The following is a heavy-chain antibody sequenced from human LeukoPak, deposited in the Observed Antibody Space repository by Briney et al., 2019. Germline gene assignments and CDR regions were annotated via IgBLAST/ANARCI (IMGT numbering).Heavy chain of an antibody. V-gene: IGHV3-53*01. CDR1: GFIFSDFA. J-gene: IGHJ6*02. Sequence: PGGSLRLSCAASGFIFSDFAMSWVRQAPGKGLEWVSVIYSGGSTYYADSVKGRFTISRDNSKNTLYLQMNSLRAEDTAVYYCARGPHYYYYGMDVWGQGTTVTVSS. CDR2: IYSGGST. CDR3: ARGPHYYYYGMDV.